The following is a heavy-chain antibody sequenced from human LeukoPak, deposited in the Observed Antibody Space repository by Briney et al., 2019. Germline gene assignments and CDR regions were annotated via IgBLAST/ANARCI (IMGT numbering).Heavy chain of an antibody. V-gene: IGHV1-18*01. CDR2: ISAYNGNT. D-gene: IGHD2-2*01. Sequence: ASVKVSCKASGYTFTSYGISWVRQAPGQGLEWMGWISAYNGNTNYAQKLQGRVTMTTDTSTSTAYMELRSLRSDDTAVYYCAREGEGYCSSTSCSFDYWGQGTLVTVSS. CDR3: AREGEGYCSSTSCSFDY. J-gene: IGHJ4*02. CDR1: GYTFTSYG.